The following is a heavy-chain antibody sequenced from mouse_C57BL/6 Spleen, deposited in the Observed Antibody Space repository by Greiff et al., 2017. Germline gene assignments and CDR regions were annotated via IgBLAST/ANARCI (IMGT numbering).Heavy chain of an antibody. J-gene: IGHJ2*01. CDR1: GYTFTGYW. V-gene: IGHV1-9*01. CDR3: ARCSTTVVGHFDG. D-gene: IGHD1-1*01. CDR2: ILPGSGST. Sequence: VQLQQSGAELMKPGASVKLSCKATGYTFTGYWIEWVKQRPGHGLEWIGAILPGSGSTNYNEKFKGKATLTADTSSNTAYMQHSSLTTEDSAIYYCARCSTTVVGHFDGWGQGTTRTVSS.